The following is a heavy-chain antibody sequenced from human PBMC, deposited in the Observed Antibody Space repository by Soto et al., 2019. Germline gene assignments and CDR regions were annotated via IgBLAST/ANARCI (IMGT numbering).Heavy chain of an antibody. Sequence: ASETLSLTCTVSGGSISSGGYYWSWIRQAPGKGLEWLATIYYTGYTYHNPSLKSHVTISVDTSKDQFSLELTSVTAADTALYYCARSAIATHWFFDLWGRGTLVTVSS. CDR1: GGSISSGGYY. CDR3: ARSAIATHWFFDL. CDR2: IYYTGYT. D-gene: IGHD5-18*01. V-gene: IGHV4-39*01. J-gene: IGHJ2*01.